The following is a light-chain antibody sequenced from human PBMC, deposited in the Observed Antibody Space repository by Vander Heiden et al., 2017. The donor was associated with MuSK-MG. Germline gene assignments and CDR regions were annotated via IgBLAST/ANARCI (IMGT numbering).Light chain of an antibody. Sequence: QSALTQPASVSGSPGQSITISCTGTTFDVGGYNQVSWYQQHPSKAPKLILYQVSHRPSGVSIRFSGSKSGNTASLIISGLQPEDEADYYCSSHTSARTYVFGTGTRVTV. CDR3: SSHTSARTYV. CDR2: QVS. V-gene: IGLV2-14*01. CDR1: TFDVGGYNQ. J-gene: IGLJ1*01.